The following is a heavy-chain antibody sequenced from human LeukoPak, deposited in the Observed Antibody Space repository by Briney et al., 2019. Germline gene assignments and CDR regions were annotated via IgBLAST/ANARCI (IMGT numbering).Heavy chain of an antibody. CDR1: GVSFSGYY. CDR3: ARGRPLLWFAESPDY. CDR2: INHSGST. Sequence: PSETLSLTCAVYGVSFSGYYWSWIRQPPGKGLEWIGEINHSGSTNYNPSLKSRVTISVDTSKNQFSLKLSSVTAADTAVYYCARGRPLLWFAESPDYWGQGTLVTVSS. V-gene: IGHV4-34*01. J-gene: IGHJ4*02. D-gene: IGHD3-10*01.